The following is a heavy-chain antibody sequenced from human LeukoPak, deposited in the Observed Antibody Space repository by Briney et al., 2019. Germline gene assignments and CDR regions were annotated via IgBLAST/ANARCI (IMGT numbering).Heavy chain of an antibody. CDR2: INWNGGST. CDR3: AMGDSSGWYFDY. D-gene: IGHD6-19*01. CDR1: TSTFDDYG. Sequence: GGSLRLSCAASTSTFDDYGMSWVRQVPGKGLEWVSGINWNGGSTGYADSVKGRFTISRDNAKNSLFLQMNRLRAEDTALYYCAMGDSSGWYFDYWGQGTLVTVSS. J-gene: IGHJ4*02. V-gene: IGHV3-20*04.